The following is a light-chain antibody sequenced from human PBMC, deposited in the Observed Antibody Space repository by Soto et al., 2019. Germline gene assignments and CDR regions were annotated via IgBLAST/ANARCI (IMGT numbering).Light chain of an antibody. CDR2: HAS. V-gene: IGKV3-11*01. CDR1: QSVSSY. J-gene: IGKJ2*01. CDR3: QHRADWPRGS. Sequence: EIVLTQSPDTLSLSPGDTATLSCRASQSVSSYLAWYQQKPGQPPRLLMYHASNRATGIPARFSGSGSGTDFTLTISSLEPEDVAVYYCQHRADWPRGSFGQGTKLEI.